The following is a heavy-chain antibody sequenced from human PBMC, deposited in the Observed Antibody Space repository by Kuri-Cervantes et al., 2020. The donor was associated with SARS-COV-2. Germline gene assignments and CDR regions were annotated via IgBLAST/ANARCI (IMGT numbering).Heavy chain of an antibody. Sequence: ASVKVSCKTSGYTFTSYGTTWVRQAPGQGLEWMGWISHYSGNTDYAQRVQDRVILTRDTSTSTAYMELSSLRSEDTAVYYCARELRNGYYYDSSGYYQHAYFDYWGQGTLVTVSS. CDR3: ARELRNGYYYDSSGYYQHAYFDY. CDR2: ISHYSGNT. D-gene: IGHD3-22*01. V-gene: IGHV1-18*01. J-gene: IGHJ4*02. CDR1: GYTFTSYG.